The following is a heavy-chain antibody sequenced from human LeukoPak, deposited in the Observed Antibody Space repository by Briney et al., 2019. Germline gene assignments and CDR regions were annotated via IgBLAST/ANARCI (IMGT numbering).Heavy chain of an antibody. J-gene: IGHJ5*02. Sequence: SETLSLTCAVYGGSFSGYYWSWIRQPPGKGLEWIGEINHSGSTNYNPSLKSRVTISVDASKNQFSLKLSSVTAADTAVYYCARGLLWFGELLSPWGQGTLVTVSS. CDR3: ARGLLWFGELLSP. D-gene: IGHD3-10*01. V-gene: IGHV4-34*01. CDR1: GGSFSGYY. CDR2: INHSGST.